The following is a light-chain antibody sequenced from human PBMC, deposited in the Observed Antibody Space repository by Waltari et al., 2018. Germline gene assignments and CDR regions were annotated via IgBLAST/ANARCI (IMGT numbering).Light chain of an antibody. CDR3: QQLHSYPHT. Sequence: DIQLTQSPSFLSAVVGDRVTITCRASQDISIFLAWYQQTPRKAPKLLIFAASDLQSGVPLRFSGTGSGTEFTLTISSLRPEDFATYYCQQLHSYPHTFGQGTTLAIK. CDR1: QDISIF. J-gene: IGKJ2*01. CDR2: AAS. V-gene: IGKV1-9*01.